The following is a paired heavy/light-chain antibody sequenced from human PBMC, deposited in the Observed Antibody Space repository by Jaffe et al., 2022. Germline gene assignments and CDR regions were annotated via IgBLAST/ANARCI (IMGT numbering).Light chain of an antibody. J-gene: IGLJ1*01. CDR3: FLFYSGASV. CDR2: DTS. V-gene: IGLV7-46*01. CDR1: TGVVTSGHF. Sequence: QAVVTQEPSLTVSPGGTVTLTCGSSTGVVTSGHFPYWFQQKPGQAPRTLIYDTSNKHSWTPARFSGSLLGGKAALTLSGAQPEDEAEYYCFLFYSGASVFGTGTKVTVL.
Heavy chain of an antibody. CDR2: INPNSGDT. Sequence: QVQLVQSGAEVKEPGASVKVSCKASGYTFTGYYIRWVRQAPGQGLEWMGWINPNSGDTNYAQNLQGRVTMTRDTSISTAYMELSRLRSDDTAVYYCVIDRGWANWGQGTLVTVSS. V-gene: IGHV1-2*02. CDR3: VIDRGWAN. D-gene: IGHD3-10*01. J-gene: IGHJ4*02. CDR1: GYTFTGYY.